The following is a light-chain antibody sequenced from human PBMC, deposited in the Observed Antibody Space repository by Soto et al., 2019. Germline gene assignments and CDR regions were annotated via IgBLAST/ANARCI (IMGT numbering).Light chain of an antibody. J-gene: IGLJ2*01. CDR2: EVN. V-gene: IGLV2-8*01. CDR3: SSYAGRNIDVV. Sequence: QSVLTQPPSASVSPGQSVTISCTGTSSDVGGYVYVSWYQQYPGKAPKLIIYEVNKRNSGVPDRFSGSKSGNTASLTVSGLPAEDEAYYYCSSYAGRNIDVVFGGGIKLTVL. CDR1: SSDVGGYVY.